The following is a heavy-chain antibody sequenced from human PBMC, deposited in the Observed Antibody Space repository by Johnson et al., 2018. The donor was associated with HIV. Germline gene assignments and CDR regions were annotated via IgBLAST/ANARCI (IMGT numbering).Heavy chain of an antibody. CDR2: ISYDGGTT. D-gene: IGHD3-10*01. V-gene: IGHV3-30*18. J-gene: IGHJ3*01. CDR1: GLSFSNFG. CDR3: AKDGGLWSYSLDV. Sequence: QVQLVESGGGVVQPGKSLTLSCVGSGLSFSNFGIHWVRQAPGKGLECVAAISYDGGTTYYSDSVKGRFTISRDNSKNTLYLQLNSLRAEDTGLYYCAKDGGLWSYSLDVWGQGTMVSVSS.